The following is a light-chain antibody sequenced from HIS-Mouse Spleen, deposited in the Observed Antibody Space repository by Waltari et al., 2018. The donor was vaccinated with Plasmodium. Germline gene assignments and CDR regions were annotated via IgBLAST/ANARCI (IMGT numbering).Light chain of an antibody. CDR1: SSDVGGYNY. CDR3: SLYAGSTNFVV. Sequence: QSALTQPPSASGSPGQSVTISRTGTSSDVGGYNYVSWYPQHPGKAPKLMIYEVSKRPLGVPVRFSGSKSVETASLAVAGLQTEDEADYYCSLYAGSTNFVVFCGGTKLTVL. J-gene: IGLJ2*01. CDR2: EVS. V-gene: IGLV2-8*01.